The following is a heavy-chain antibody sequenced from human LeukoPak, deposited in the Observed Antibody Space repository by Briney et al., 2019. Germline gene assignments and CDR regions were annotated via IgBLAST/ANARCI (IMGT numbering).Heavy chain of an antibody. D-gene: IGHD5-24*01. V-gene: IGHV1-8*01. CDR1: GYTFTSYD. Sequence: ASVKVSCKASGYTFTSYDINWVRQATGQGLEWMGWMNPNSGKTGYAQKFQGRVTMTRSTFIRTAYMELSSLRSEDTAVYYCTRSVRDGTIDYWGQGTLVTVSS. J-gene: IGHJ4*02. CDR3: TRSVRDGTIDY. CDR2: MNPNSGKT.